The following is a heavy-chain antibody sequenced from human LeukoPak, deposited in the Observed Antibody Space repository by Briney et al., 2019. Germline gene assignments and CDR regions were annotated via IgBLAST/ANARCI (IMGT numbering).Heavy chain of an antibody. CDR2: IYYSGST. J-gene: IGHJ5*02. Sequence: MSSETLSLTCTVSGGSISSYYWSWIRQPPGKGLEWIGYIYYSGSTNYNPSLKSRVTISVDTSKNQFSLKLSSVTAADTAVYYCAREGHLTGYYFRVSAYWFDPWGQGTLVTVSS. CDR3: AREGHLTGYYFRVSAYWFDP. CDR1: GGSISSYY. D-gene: IGHD3-9*01. V-gene: IGHV4-59*12.